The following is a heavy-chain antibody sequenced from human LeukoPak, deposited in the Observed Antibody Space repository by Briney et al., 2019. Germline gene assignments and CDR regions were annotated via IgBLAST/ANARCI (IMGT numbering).Heavy chain of an antibody. D-gene: IGHD1-26*01. J-gene: IGHJ1*01. V-gene: IGHV1-69*13. CDR2: IIPIFGTA. CDR1: GGTFSSYA. CDR3: VPGELRGERVEH. Sequence: ASVKVSCKASGGTFSSYAISWVRQAPGQGLEWMGGIIPIFGTANYAQKFQGRVTITADESTSTAYMELSSLRSEDTAVYYCVPGELRGERVEHWGQGTLVTVSS.